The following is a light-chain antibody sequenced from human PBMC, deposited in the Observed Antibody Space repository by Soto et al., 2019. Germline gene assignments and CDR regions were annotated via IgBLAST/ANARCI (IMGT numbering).Light chain of an antibody. CDR2: DAS. CDR3: QQRNDWLPLT. CDR1: QSIDTD. J-gene: IGKJ4*01. V-gene: IGKV3-11*01. Sequence: EIVLTQSPATLSLSPGERATLSCRASQSIDTDLNWYQQKSGQAPRLLIYDASNRATGTPDRFSGRESGTVFTLTISRLETEDFAVYYCQQRNDWLPLTFGGGTKVEI.